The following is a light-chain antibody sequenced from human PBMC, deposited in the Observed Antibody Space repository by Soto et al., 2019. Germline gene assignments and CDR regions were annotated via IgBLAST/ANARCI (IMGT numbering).Light chain of an antibody. CDR3: QQRSNWRGT. J-gene: IGKJ2*02. CDR1: QSVTTY. V-gene: IGKV3-11*01. Sequence: EIVLTQSPAILSLSPGERATLSCRASQSVTTYLAWYQQKPGQAPRLLIYDATNRATGIPARFSGSGSGTDFTLTISSVVPEDCAIYYCQQRSNWRGTFGQGTKLEIK. CDR2: DAT.